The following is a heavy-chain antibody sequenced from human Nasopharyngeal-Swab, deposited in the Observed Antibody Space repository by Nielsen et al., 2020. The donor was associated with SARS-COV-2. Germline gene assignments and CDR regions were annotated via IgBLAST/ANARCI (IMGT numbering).Heavy chain of an antibody. CDR3: ARHPPLSGFDY. Sequence: SETLSLTCTVSGGSITSYYWSWIRQPPGKGLEWIGYIHSSGHAMYNPSLRSRATISIDTSKNHFSLKLSSVTAADTAVYYGARHPPLSGFDYWGQGTLVTVPS. CDR1: GGSITSYY. V-gene: IGHV4-59*08. J-gene: IGHJ4*02. D-gene: IGHD3-9*01. CDR2: IHSSGHA.